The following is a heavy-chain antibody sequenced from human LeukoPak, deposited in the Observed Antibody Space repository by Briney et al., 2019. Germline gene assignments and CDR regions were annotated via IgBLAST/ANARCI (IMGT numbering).Heavy chain of an antibody. CDR3: ARSIWKTGNWVYYFDY. D-gene: IGHD7-27*01. CDR2: INPNSGGT. CDR1: GYTFTGYY. V-gene: IGHV1-2*02. J-gene: IGHJ4*02. Sequence: ASVKVSCKASGYTFTGYYMHWVRQAPGQGLEWMGWINPNSGGTNYAQKFQGRVTMTRDTSISTAYMELSRLRSDDTAVYYCARSIWKTGNWVYYFDYWGQGTLVTVSS.